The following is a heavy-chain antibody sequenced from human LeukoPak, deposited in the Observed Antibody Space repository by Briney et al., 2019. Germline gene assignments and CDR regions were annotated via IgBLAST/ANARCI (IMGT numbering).Heavy chain of an antibody. J-gene: IGHJ3*02. V-gene: IGHV4-59*01. CDR2: IYYSGST. CDR3: ARAQRRITMVRGLAFDI. CDR1: GGSISSYY. Sequence: SETLSLTCTVSGGSISSYYWSWIRQPPGKGLEWIGYIYYSGSTNYNPSLKSRVTISVDTSKNQFSLKLSSVTAADTAVYYCARAQRRITMVRGLAFDIWGQGTMVTVSS. D-gene: IGHD3-10*01.